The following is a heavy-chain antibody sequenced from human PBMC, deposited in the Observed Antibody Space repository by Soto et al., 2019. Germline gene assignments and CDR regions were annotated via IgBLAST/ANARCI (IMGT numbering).Heavy chain of an antibody. J-gene: IGHJ4*02. CDR3: ARGGGYYSFDY. CDR1: GASISYGGFS. D-gene: IGHD2-15*01. V-gene: IGHV4-30-2*06. CDR2: ISHLENT. Sequence: TLSLTCTVSGASISYGGFSWSWIRQSPGKGLEWIGYISHLENTYLHPSFKSRLTMSIDRTRNQFSLKLSSVTAADMAVYYCARGGGYYSFDYWGQGVLVTVSS.